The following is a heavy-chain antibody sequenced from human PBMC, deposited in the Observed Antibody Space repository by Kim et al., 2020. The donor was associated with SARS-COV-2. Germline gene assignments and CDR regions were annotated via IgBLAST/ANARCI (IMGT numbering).Heavy chain of an antibody. J-gene: IGHJ6*02. CDR3: ARRGGMDV. V-gene: IGHV4-4*09. CDR2: SGNP. Sequence: SGNPNYNPSLKGRVTISIDPSKNQFSLRLSSVTAADTAVYYCARRGGMDVWGQGTTVTVSS.